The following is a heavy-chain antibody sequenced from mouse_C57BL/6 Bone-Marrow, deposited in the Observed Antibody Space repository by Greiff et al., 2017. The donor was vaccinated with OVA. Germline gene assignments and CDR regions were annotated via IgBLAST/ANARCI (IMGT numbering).Heavy chain of an antibody. CDR2: ISNLAYSI. Sequence: EVKLMESGGGLVQPGGSLKLSCAASGFTFSDYGMAWVRQAPRKGPEWVAFISNLAYSIYYAATVTGRFTISRENAKNTLYLEMSSLRSEDTAMYYCALYDGYLDYWGQGTTLTVSS. J-gene: IGHJ2*01. CDR1: GFTFSDYG. D-gene: IGHD2-3*01. CDR3: ALYDGYLDY. V-gene: IGHV5-15*01.